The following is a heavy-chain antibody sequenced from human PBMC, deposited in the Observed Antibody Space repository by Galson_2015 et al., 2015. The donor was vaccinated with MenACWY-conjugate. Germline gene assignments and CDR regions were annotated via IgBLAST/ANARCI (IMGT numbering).Heavy chain of an antibody. D-gene: IGHD6-13*01. CDR1: GFTFSSYW. CDR2: ISSSSSTI. Sequence: SLRLSCAASGFTFSSYWLHWVRQAPGKGLEWVSYISSSSSTIYYADSVKGRLTISRDNAKNSVYLQMNSLRAEDTAVYHCVRHSGIAGTGTRRMDVWGQGTTVTVS. J-gene: IGHJ6*02. CDR3: VRHSGIAGTGTRRMDV. V-gene: IGHV3-48*04.